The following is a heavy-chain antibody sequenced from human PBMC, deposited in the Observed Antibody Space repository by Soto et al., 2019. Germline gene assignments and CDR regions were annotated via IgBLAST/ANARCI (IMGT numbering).Heavy chain of an antibody. J-gene: IGHJ4*02. CDR1: GFTFSGYS. CDR3: AKFTEPGYSSIWYYFEY. D-gene: IGHD6-19*01. Sequence: GGSLRLSCVGSGFTFSGYSMAWVRQAPGRGLEWVASISSRSANIDYADSVKGRFTISRDNAKNLVSLQMSSLRGEDTALYYCAKFTEPGYSSIWYYFEYWGQGTPVTVSS. V-gene: IGHV3-21*06. CDR2: ISSRSANI.